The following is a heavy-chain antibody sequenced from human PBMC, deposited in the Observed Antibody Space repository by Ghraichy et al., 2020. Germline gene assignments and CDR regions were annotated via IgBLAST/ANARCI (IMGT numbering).Heavy chain of an antibody. CDR2: IYYNGNT. J-gene: IGHJ4*02. Sequence: SETLSLTCSVSGDSVGNANYYWSWIRQPPGKGLEWIGYIYYNGNTKYNPPLESRATISVDTSKNQFSLKLNSVTAADTAVYYCARSLNTSSRRTWDYWGQGTLVTVSS. CDR1: GDSVGNANYY. D-gene: IGHD2-2*02. V-gene: IGHV4-61*01. CDR3: ARSLNTSSRRTWDY.